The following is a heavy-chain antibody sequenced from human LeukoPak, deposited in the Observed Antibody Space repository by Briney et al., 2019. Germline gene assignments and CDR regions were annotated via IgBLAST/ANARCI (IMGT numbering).Heavy chain of an antibody. D-gene: IGHD2-15*01. J-gene: IGHJ2*01. CDR1: GGSFSGYY. Sequence: LETLSLTCAVYGGSFSGYYWSWIRQPPGKGLEWIGEINHSGSTNYNPSLKSRVTMSVDTSKNQFSLKLNSVTAADTAVYYCARDRMYGGNTYWYFDLWGRGTLVTVSS. CDR3: ARDRMYGGNTYWYFDL. V-gene: IGHV4-34*01. CDR2: INHSGST.